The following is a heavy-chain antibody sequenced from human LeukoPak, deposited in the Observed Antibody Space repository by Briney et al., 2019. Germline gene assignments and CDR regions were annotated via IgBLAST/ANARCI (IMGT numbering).Heavy chain of an antibody. CDR1: GGSISSYY. Sequence: SETLSLTCTVSGGSISSYYWSWIRQPPGKGLEWIGHIYYSGSTNYNPSLKSRATISVDTSKNQFSLKLTSMTAADTAFYYCVRDRELHYWGQGILVTVSS. J-gene: IGHJ4*02. V-gene: IGHV4-59*01. D-gene: IGHD1-26*01. CDR2: IYYSGST. CDR3: VRDRELHY.